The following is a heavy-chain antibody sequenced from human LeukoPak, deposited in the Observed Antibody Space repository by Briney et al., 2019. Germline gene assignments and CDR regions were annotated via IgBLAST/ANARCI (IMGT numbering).Heavy chain of an antibody. D-gene: IGHD3-22*01. Sequence: ASVKVSCKASGGTFSSYAISWVRQAPGQGLEWMGGIIPIFGTANYAQKFQGRVTITADESTSTAYMELSSLRSEDTAVYYCARERGPYYYDSSGYPFDYWGQGTLVTVSS. CDR3: ARERGPYYYDSSGYPFDY. CDR1: GGTFSSYA. J-gene: IGHJ4*02. CDR2: IIPIFGTA. V-gene: IGHV1-69*13.